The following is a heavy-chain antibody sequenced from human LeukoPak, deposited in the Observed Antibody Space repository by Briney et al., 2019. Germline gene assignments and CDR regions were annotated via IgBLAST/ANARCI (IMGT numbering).Heavy chain of an antibody. Sequence: GGSLRLSCAASGFTFSNHGMHWVRQAPGKGLEWVALISYDGSNKYYADSVKGRFTISRDNSKNTLYLQMNSLRAEDTAVYYCARGVGYCSGGTCYHDCWGQGTLATVSS. J-gene: IGHJ4*02. V-gene: IGHV3-30*03. D-gene: IGHD2-15*01. CDR2: ISYDGSNK. CDR1: GFTFSNHG. CDR3: ARGVGYCSGGTCYHDC.